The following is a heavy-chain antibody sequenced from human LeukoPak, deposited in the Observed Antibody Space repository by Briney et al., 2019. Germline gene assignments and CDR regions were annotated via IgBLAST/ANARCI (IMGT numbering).Heavy chain of an antibody. CDR1: GGSISSSYYY. D-gene: IGHD2-15*01. CDR2: IYYSGST. J-gene: IGHJ4*02. V-gene: IGHV4-39*01. CDR3: ARRYCSGGSCYYFDY. Sequence: SETLSLTCTVSGGSISSSYYYWGWIRQPPGKGLEWIGSIYYSGSTYYNPSLKSRVTISVDTSKNQFSLKLRSVTAADTAVYYCARRYCSGGSCYYFDYWGQGTLVTVSS.